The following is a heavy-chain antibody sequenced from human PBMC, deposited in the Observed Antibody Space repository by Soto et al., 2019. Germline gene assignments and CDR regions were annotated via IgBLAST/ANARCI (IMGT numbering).Heavy chain of an antibody. CDR2: MNPNSGNT. D-gene: IGHD6-13*01. J-gene: IGHJ6*02. CDR3: ARGRYSSSWYYYYGMDV. CDR1: GYTFTSYD. V-gene: IGHV1-8*01. Sequence: AAVKVSCKASGYTFTSYDINWVRQATGQGLEWMGWMNPNSGNTGYAQKFQGRVTMTRNTSISTAYMELSSLRSEDTAVYYCARGRYSSSWYYYYGMDVWGQGTTVTVSS.